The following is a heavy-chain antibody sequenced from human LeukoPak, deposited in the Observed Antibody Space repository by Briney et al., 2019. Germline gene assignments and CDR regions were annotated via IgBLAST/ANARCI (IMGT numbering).Heavy chain of an antibody. J-gene: IGHJ4*02. D-gene: IGHD6-19*01. CDR2: VYYSGST. V-gene: IGHV4-59*01. Sequence: SETLSLTCTVSGGSISSYYWSWIRQPPGKGLEWIGYVYYSGSTNYNPSLKSRVTISVDTSTIQFSLKLTSVTAADTAVYYCARGGWYEDYWGQGTLVTISS. CDR3: ARGGWYEDY. CDR1: GGSISSYY.